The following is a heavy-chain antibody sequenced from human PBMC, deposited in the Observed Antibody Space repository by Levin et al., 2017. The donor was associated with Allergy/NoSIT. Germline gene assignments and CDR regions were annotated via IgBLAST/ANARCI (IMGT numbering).Heavy chain of an antibody. CDR3: ARDFAWDFWSGYYNGYYFDY. D-gene: IGHD3-3*01. CDR2: IKQDGSEK. Sequence: GGSLRLSCAASGFTFSSYWMSWVRQAPGKGLEWVANIKQDGSEKYYVDSVKGRFTISRDNAKNSLYLQMNSLRAEDTAVYYCARDFAWDFWSGYYNGYYFDYWGQGTLVTVSS. CDR1: GFTFSSYW. V-gene: IGHV3-7*01. J-gene: IGHJ4*02.